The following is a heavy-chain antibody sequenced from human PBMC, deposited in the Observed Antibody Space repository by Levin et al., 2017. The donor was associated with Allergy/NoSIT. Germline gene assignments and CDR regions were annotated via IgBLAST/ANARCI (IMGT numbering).Heavy chain of an antibody. CDR2: ISSSSSTI. CDR1: GFTFSSYS. CDR3: ARLPITMVRGDRGGSD. D-gene: IGHD3-10*01. Sequence: GESLKISCAASGFTFSSYSMNWVRQAPGKGLEWVSYISSSSSTIYYADSVKGRFTISRDNAKNSLYLQMNSLRAEDTAVYYCARLPITMVRGDRGGSDWGQGTLVTVSS. V-gene: IGHV3-48*01. J-gene: IGHJ4*02.